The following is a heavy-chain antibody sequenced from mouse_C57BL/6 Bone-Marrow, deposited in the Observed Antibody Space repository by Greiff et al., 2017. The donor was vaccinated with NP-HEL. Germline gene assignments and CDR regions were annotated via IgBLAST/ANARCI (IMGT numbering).Heavy chain of an antibody. CDR1: GFSLTSYG. J-gene: IGHJ3*01. Sequence: VQGVESGPGLVAPSQSLSITCTVSGFSLTSYGVDWVRQPPGKGLEWLGVIWGGGSTNCNSALMSRLSISKDNSKSQVFLKMNSLQTDDTAMYDCAILSRGYDYGSWFAYWGQGTLVTVSA. CDR3: AILSRGYDYGSWFAY. D-gene: IGHD2-4*01. V-gene: IGHV2-9*01. CDR2: IWGGGST.